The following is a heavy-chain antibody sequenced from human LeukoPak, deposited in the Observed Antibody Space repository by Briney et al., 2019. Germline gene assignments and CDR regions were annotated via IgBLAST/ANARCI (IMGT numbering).Heavy chain of an antibody. J-gene: IGHJ4*02. CDR1: GGSFSGYY. CDR2: INHSGST. CDR3: AREPVEGLGFFDY. D-gene: IGHD6-19*01. Sequence: SETLSLTCAVYGGSFSGYYWSWIRQPPGKGLEWIGEINHSGSTNYNPSLKSRVTISVDTSKNQFSLKLSSVTAADTAVYYCAREPVEGLGFFDYWGQGTLVTASS. V-gene: IGHV4-34*01.